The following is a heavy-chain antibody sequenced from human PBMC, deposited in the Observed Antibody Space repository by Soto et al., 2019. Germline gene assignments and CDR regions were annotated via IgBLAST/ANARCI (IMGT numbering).Heavy chain of an antibody. CDR2: ISGSGGST. CDR1: GSTFSSYA. D-gene: IGHD3-3*01. CDR3: AKRTSFDFWSGYYSGMDV. V-gene: IGHV3-23*01. J-gene: IGHJ6*02. Sequence: SGGSLRLSCAASGSTFSSYAMSWVRQAPGKGLEWVSAISGSGGSTYYADSVKGRFTISRDNSKNTLYLQMNSLRAEDTAVYYCAKRTSFDFWSGYYSGMDVWGQGTTVTSP.